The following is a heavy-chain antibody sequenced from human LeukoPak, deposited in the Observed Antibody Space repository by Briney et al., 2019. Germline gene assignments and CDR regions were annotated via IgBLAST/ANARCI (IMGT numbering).Heavy chain of an antibody. J-gene: IGHJ5*02. Sequence: GRSLRLSCAASGITFSSYAMHWVRQAPGKGLEWVAVISYDGSNKYYADSVKGRFTISRDNAKISLYLQMNSLRAEDTAVYYCVYGGSYYIAWGQGTLVTVSS. CDR1: GITFSSYA. CDR3: VYGGSYYIA. CDR2: ISYDGSNK. D-gene: IGHD1-26*01. V-gene: IGHV3-30*04.